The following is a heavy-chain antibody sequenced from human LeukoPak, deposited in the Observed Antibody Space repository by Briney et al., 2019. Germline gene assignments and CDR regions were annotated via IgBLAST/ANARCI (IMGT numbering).Heavy chain of an antibody. V-gene: IGHV5-51*01. CDR3: ARATAVAGTYYYYGMDV. CDR2: IYPGDSDT. CDR1: GYRFTDYW. Sequence: HGESLKISCQGSGYRFTDYWIGWVRQMPGRGLEWMAIIYPGDSDTRYSPSFQGQVTISADKSISTAYLQWSSLKASDTAMYYCARATAVAGTYYYYGMDVWGQGTTVTVSS. D-gene: IGHD6-19*01. J-gene: IGHJ6*02.